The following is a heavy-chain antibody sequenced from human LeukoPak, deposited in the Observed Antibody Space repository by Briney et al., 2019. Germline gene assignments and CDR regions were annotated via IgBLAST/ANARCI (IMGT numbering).Heavy chain of an antibody. J-gene: IGHJ6*03. V-gene: IGHV3-7*01. CDR2: IKQDGSEK. CDR1: GFTFSSYW. CDR3: ARSGGYSYGPNYYYYMDV. Sequence: GGSLRLSCAASGFTFSSYWMSWVRQAPGKGLEWVANIKQDGSEKYYVDSVKGRFTISRDNAKNSLYLQMNSLRAEDTAVYYCARSGGYSYGPNYYYYMDVWGKGTTVTVSS. D-gene: IGHD5-18*01.